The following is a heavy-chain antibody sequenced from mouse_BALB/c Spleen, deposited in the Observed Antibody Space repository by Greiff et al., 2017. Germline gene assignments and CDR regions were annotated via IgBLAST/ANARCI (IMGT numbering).Heavy chain of an antibody. CDR1: GYTFTDYV. CDR2: IYPGSGST. V-gene: IGHV1-77*01. J-gene: IGHJ2*01. Sequence: VKLVESGPELVKPGASVKMSCKASGYTFTDYVISWVKQRTGQGLEWIGEIYPGSGSTYYNEKFKGKATLTADKSSNTAYMQLSSLTSEDSAVYFCARRYGNYKDYFDYWGQGTTLTVSS. D-gene: IGHD2-10*02. CDR3: ARRYGNYKDYFDY.